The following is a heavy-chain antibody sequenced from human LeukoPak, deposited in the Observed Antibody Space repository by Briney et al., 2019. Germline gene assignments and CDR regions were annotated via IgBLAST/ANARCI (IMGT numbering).Heavy chain of an antibody. V-gene: IGHV4-34*01. D-gene: IGHD3-3*01. Sequence: SETLSLTCNVYGGSFSSYYWSWIRQPPGKGLEWIGEINHSGSTTYNPSLKSRVTISVDTSKNQLSLKLSSVTAADTAVYYCARGSVRFDPWGQGTLVTVSS. J-gene: IGHJ5*02. CDR1: GGSFSSYY. CDR2: INHSGST. CDR3: ARGSVRFDP.